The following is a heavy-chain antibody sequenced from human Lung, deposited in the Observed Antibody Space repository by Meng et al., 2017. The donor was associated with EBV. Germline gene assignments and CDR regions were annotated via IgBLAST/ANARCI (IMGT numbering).Heavy chain of an antibody. CDR3: ARDPGLGYSGYDGILGY. CDR1: GGSISSYY. Sequence: QGQLQESGPGLVNPSAPLSLTCTVPGGSISSYYWSWIRQPAGKGLEWIGRIYTSGSTNYNPSLKSRVTMSVDTSKNQFSLKLSSVTAADTAVYYCARDPGLGYSGYDGILGYWGQGTLVTVSS. J-gene: IGHJ4*02. CDR2: IYTSGST. V-gene: IGHV4-4*07. D-gene: IGHD5-12*01.